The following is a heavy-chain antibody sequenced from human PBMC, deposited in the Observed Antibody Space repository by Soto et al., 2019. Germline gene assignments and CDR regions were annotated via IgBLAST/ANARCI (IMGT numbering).Heavy chain of an antibody. Sequence: GGSLRFSCEASGFSFISFAMHGVRQAPGKGVEWVAGISYGGSKKNYADSVKGRCSISRENSQDTLYLQMNRLRVEDTALYYCAKEPGETALVLVWGGWGQGT. CDR3: AKEPGETALVLVWGG. CDR1: GFSFISFA. D-gene: IGHD5-18*01. V-gene: IGHV3-30-3*01. J-gene: IGHJ4*02. CDR2: ISYGGSKK.